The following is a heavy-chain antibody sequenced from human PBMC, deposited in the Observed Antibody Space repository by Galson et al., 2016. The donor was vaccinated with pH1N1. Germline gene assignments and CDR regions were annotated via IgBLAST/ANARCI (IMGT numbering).Heavy chain of an antibody. CDR1: EFLVSDRF. Sequence: SLRLSCAASEFLVSDRFMSWVRQAPGKRLEWVSIMYPGGGTYYADFAEGRFTISRDTSKNMLFLHMNTLRADDTALYSCAFDTVPNGADHWGQGTLVTVSS. D-gene: IGHD4-17*01. J-gene: IGHJ5*02. CDR2: MYPGGGT. V-gene: IGHV3-53*01. CDR3: AFDTVPNGADH.